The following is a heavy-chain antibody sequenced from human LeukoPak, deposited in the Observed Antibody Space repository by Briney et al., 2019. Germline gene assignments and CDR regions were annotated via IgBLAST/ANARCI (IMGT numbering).Heavy chain of an antibody. CDR1: GGSITTSNYY. Sequence: PSETLSLTCTVSGGSITTSNYYWGWIRQPPVKGLEWIGIIYYTGTTYYNPSLKTRLTISVDTSKNQFSLKLGSVTAADTAVYYCARDFASGYSYDYWGQGTLVTVSS. CDR3: ARDFASGYSYDY. V-gene: IGHV4-39*07. D-gene: IGHD3-10*01. J-gene: IGHJ4*02. CDR2: IYYTGTT.